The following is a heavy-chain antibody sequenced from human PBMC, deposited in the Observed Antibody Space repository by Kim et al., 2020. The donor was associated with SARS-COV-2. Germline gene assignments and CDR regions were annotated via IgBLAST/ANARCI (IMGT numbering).Heavy chain of an antibody. V-gene: IGHV3-23*01. CDR2: ICCSGGSK. CDR3: AKDALLGVAAGTSFDF. Sequence: GGSLRLSCAVSGFTFSSCVMRWVRQAPGKGLEWVSVICCSGGSKYYADSVKGRFTISRDNSKNTLYLQMNSLRVEDTAVYYCAKDALLGVAAGTSFDFWG. CDR1: GFTFSSCV. D-gene: IGHD6-19*01. J-gene: IGHJ5*01.